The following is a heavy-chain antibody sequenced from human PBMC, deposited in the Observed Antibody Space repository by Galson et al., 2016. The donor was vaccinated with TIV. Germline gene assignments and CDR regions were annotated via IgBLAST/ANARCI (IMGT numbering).Heavy chain of an antibody. CDR1: GGSISSDGYS. CDR2: RYHGGST. CDR3: ARVTLHYYDSSGFSSYFDY. D-gene: IGHD3-22*01. Sequence: TLSLTCTVSGGSISSDGYSWSWIRQPPGKGLEWIGYRYHGGSTYCNPSLKSRVTISLDTSKNQISLMLSSVTAADTAVYFCARVTLHYYDSSGFSSYFDYWGQGTLVTVS. J-gene: IGHJ4*02. V-gene: IGHV4-30-2*01.